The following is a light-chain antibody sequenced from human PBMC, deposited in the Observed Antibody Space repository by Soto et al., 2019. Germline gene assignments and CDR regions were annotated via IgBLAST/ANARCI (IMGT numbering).Light chain of an antibody. J-gene: IGKJ5*01. CDR1: QSVNSR. CDR2: GAS. CDR3: QQYGSSPLIT. V-gene: IGKV3-20*01. Sequence: EIVLTQSPGTLALSPGERATLSCRASQSVNSRLAWYQHKPGQAPRLLISGASNRASGIPARFSAWGSGTDFTLTISRLEPEDFAVYHCQQYGSSPLITFGQGTRLEIK.